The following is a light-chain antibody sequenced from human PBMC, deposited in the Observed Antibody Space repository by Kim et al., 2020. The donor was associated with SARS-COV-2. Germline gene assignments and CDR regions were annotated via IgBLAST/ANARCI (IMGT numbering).Light chain of an antibody. CDR2: GAS. V-gene: IGKV3-15*01. CDR3: QQYDNGPLT. Sequence: EIVMTQSPVTLSVSPGERATLSCRASQSVSSKLAWYQQKPGQAPRLLISGASTRATGIPARFSGSGSGTEFTLTISSLQSKDFAVYYCQQYDNGPLTFGQGTKLEI. CDR1: QSVSSK. J-gene: IGKJ2*01.